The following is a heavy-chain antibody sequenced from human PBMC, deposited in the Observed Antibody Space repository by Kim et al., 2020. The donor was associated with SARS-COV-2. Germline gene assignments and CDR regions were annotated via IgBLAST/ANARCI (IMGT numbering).Heavy chain of an antibody. J-gene: IGHJ4*02. V-gene: IGHV6-1*01. CDR3: ARDAPVGSHFDY. D-gene: IGHD1-26*01. Sequence: HNAESVKIRITITPDTSTNQFPLQLNSVTPEDTAVYYCARDAPVGSHFDYWGQGTLVTVSS.